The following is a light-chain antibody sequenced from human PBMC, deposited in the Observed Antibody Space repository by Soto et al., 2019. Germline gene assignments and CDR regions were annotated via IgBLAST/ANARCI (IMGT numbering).Light chain of an antibody. V-gene: IGLV1-40*01. J-gene: IGLJ1*01. CDR2: GNT. CDR3: QSHDISLSRYV. Sequence: QSVLTQPPSVSGAPGQRVTVSCTGSSSNIGAGFDVHWYQQLPGTPPKLLIYGNTDRPSGVPERFSGSKSGTSASLAITGLQAEDEAVYYCQSHDISLSRYVFGTGTKLTVL. CDR1: SSNIGAGFD.